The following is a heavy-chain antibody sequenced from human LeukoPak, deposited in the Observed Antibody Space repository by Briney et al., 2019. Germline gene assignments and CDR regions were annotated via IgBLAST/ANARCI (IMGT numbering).Heavy chain of an antibody. CDR3: ARGVSGSYYTLNY. V-gene: IGHV4-59*01. CDR1: GASITSYS. Sequence: SETLSLTCSVSGASITSYSCNWIRQPPGKGLEWIGYIYYGGSTNYNPSLKSRVTISLDTSKNQFSLNLSSVTAADTAVYYCARGVSGSYYTLNYWGQGTLVTVSS. CDR2: IYYGGST. D-gene: IGHD3-10*01. J-gene: IGHJ4*02.